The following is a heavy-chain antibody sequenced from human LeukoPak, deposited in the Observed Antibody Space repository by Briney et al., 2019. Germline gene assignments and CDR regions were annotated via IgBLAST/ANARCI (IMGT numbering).Heavy chain of an antibody. CDR2: ISASGTIT. Sequence: GGSLRLSCAASGFTFSSYEMNWVRQAPGKGLEWISYISASGTITHYADSVEGRFTISRDNAKNSLYLQMNSLRAEDTAVYYCARDGTTIHGSGCVYMDVWGKGTTVTISS. CDR1: GFTFSSYE. CDR3: ARDGTTIHGSGCVYMDV. D-gene: IGHD6-25*01. J-gene: IGHJ6*04. V-gene: IGHV3-48*03.